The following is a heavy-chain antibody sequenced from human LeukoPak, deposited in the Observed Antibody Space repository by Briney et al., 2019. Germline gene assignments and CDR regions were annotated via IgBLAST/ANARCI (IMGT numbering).Heavy chain of an antibody. J-gene: IGHJ4*02. CDR2: ISSSSSTI. Sequence: GGSLRLSCAASGFTFSSYSMNWVRQAPGKGLEWVSYISSSSSTIYYADSVKGRFTISRDNAKNSPYLQMNSLRAEDTAVYYCARVGGSYLGYFDYWGQGTLVTVSS. D-gene: IGHD1-26*01. CDR1: GFTFSSYS. CDR3: ARVGGSYLGYFDY. V-gene: IGHV3-48*04.